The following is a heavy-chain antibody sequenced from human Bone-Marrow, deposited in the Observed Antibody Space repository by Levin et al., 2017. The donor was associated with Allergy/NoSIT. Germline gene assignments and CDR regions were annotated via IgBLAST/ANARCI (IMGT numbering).Heavy chain of an antibody. Sequence: SCAASGFTFSSYGMHWVRQAPGKGLEWVAVISYDGSNKYYADSVKGRFTISRDNSKNTLYLQMNSLRAEDTAVYYCAKHRSYCTGGVCRAYYFDYWGQGTLVTVSS. D-gene: IGHD2-8*02. CDR2: ISYDGSNK. CDR3: AKHRSYCTGGVCRAYYFDY. J-gene: IGHJ4*02. V-gene: IGHV3-30*18. CDR1: GFTFSSYG.